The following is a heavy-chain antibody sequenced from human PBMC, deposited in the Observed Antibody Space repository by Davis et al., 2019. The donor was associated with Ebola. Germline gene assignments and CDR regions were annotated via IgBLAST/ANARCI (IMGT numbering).Heavy chain of an antibody. V-gene: IGHV3-23*01. CDR1: AITFSSYA. Sequence: GGSLRPSCTGSAITFSSYAMTWVRQAPGKGLEWVSAISGSGGSTYYADSVKGRFTISRDNSKKTLYLQMNSLRAEDTAVYYCAKSGLSFGVVKYHYGMDVWGKGTTVTVSS. D-gene: IGHD3-3*01. CDR3: AKSGLSFGVVKYHYGMDV. CDR2: ISGSGGST. J-gene: IGHJ6*04.